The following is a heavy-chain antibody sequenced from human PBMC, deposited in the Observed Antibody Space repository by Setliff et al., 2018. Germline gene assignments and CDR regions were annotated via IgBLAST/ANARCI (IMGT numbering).Heavy chain of an antibody. CDR1: GGSISGSGHY. CDR3: ARDYYGSGSPNTNWFDP. D-gene: IGHD3-10*01. Sequence: SETLSLTCTVSGGSISGSGHYWGWIRQPPGKGLEWIGSIYYIGNTYYNPSLQSRVTISVDTSTNQFSLKLSSVTAADTAAYYCARDYYGSGSPNTNWFDPWGQGTLVTVSS. V-gene: IGHV4-39*07. CDR2: IYYIGNT. J-gene: IGHJ5*02.